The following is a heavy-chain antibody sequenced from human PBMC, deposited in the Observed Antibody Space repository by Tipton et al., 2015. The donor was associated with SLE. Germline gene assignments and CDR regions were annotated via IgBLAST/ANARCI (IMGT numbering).Heavy chain of an antibody. CDR2: IRSRSNNYAT. J-gene: IGHJ4*02. CDR1: GFLFCGFA. CDR3: FAIYDLWGMFV. V-gene: IGHV3-73*01. D-gene: IGHD3-3*01. Sequence: GSLRLSCVVSGFLFCGFALHWVRQASGKGLEWVGHIRSRSNNYATAYGAPVKGRFTISRDDSKDTAYLQMNCLEVEDTAIYYCFAIYDLWGMFVRGQGALVTVSS.